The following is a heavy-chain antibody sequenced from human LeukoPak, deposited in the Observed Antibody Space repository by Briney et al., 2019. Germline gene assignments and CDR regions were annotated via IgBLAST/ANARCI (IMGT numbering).Heavy chain of an antibody. Sequence: GGSLRLSCAASGFTFSSYSMNWVRQAPGKGLEWVSYISSSSSTIYYADSVKGRFTISRDNAKNSLYLQMNSLRAEDTAVYYCARDARIAVAGPVDYWGQGTLVTVSS. CDR2: ISSSSSTI. D-gene: IGHD6-19*01. V-gene: IGHV3-48*04. CDR3: ARDARIAVAGPVDY. CDR1: GFTFSSYS. J-gene: IGHJ4*02.